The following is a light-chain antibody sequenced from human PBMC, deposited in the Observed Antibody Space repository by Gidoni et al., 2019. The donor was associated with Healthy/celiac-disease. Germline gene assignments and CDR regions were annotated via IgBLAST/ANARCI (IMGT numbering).Light chain of an antibody. J-gene: IGLJ3*02. CDR2: RNN. CDR1: SSNIGSNT. Sequence: QSVLTQPPSASGTPGQRVTIPCYGSSSNIGSNTVNWYQQLPGTAPKLLIYRNNQRPSGVPDRFSGSKSGTSASLAISGLQSEDEADYYCAAWDDSLNGRVFGGGTKLTVL. V-gene: IGLV1-44*01. CDR3: AAWDDSLNGRV.